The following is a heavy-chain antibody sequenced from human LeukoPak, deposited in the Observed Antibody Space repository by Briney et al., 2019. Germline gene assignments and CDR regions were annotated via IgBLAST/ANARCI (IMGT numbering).Heavy chain of an antibody. Sequence: ASVKVSCKASGGTFSTYAISWVRQAPGQGLEWMGGITPILGTANYAQKFQGRVTITADKSTSTAYMELSSLRSEDTAVYYCARGGGPLGGQYYYMDVWGKGTTVTVSS. CDR3: ARGGGPLGGQYYYMDV. J-gene: IGHJ6*03. CDR1: GGTFSTYA. V-gene: IGHV1-69*06. D-gene: IGHD3-16*01. CDR2: ITPILGTA.